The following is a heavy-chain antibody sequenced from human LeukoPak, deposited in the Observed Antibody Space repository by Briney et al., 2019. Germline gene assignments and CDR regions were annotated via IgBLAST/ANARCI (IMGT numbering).Heavy chain of an antibody. CDR3: ASSPGVAAALFFFDY. CDR1: GFTFSSYW. CDR2: IKQDGSEK. Sequence: GGSLRLSCAASGFTFSSYWMNWARQAPGKGLEWVANIKQDGSEKYYVDSVKGRFTISRDNAKNSLYLQMNSLRAEDTAVYYCASSPGVAAALFFFDYWGQGTLVTVSS. V-gene: IGHV3-7*01. J-gene: IGHJ4*02. D-gene: IGHD6-13*01.